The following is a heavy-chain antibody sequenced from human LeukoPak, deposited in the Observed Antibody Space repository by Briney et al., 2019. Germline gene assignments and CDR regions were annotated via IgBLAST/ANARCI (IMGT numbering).Heavy chain of an antibody. CDR2: INPNSGGT. CDR3: ARDLGHQLHARLYFDY. V-gene: IGHV1-2*02. CDR1: GYTFTGYY. Sequence: ASVKVSCKASGYTFTGYYMHWVRQAPGQGLQWMGWINPNSGGTNYAQKFQGRVTMTRDTSISTAYMELSRLRSDDTAVYYCARDLGHQLHARLYFDYWGQGTLVTVSS. D-gene: IGHD2-2*01. J-gene: IGHJ4*02.